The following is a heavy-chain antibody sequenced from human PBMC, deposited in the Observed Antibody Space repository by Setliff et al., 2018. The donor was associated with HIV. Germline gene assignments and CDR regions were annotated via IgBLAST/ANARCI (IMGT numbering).Heavy chain of an antibody. J-gene: IGHJ6*02. CDR2: ISSSGSTI. CDR1: GFTFSSYE. V-gene: IGHV3-48*03. CDR3: ARDDSNYRQHGMDV. Sequence: GESLKISCAASGFTFSSYEMNWVRQAPGKGLEWVSYISSSGSTIYYADSVKGRFTISRDNAKNSPYLQMNSLRAEDTAVYYCARDDSNYRQHGMDVWGQGTTVTVSS. D-gene: IGHD4-4*01.